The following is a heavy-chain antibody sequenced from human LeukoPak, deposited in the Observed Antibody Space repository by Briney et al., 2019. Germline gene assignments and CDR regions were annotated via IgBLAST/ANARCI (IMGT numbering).Heavy chain of an antibody. Sequence: ASVKVSCKASGGTFSSYAISWVRQAPGQGLEWMGGIIPIFGTANYAQKFQGRVTITTDESTSTAYMELSSLRSEDTAVYYCAGGYCSSTSCYVPSRYWGQGTLVTVSS. CDR3: AGGYCSSTSCYVPSRY. V-gene: IGHV1-69*05. D-gene: IGHD2-2*01. CDR2: IIPIFGTA. CDR1: GGTFSSYA. J-gene: IGHJ4*02.